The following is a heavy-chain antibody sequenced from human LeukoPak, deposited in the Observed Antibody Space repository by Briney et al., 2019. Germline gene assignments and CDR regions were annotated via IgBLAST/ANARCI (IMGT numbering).Heavy chain of an antibody. CDR3: ARDIPSAKAFDY. Sequence: GGSLRLSCAASGFTFSGNGMHWVRQAPGKGPERVSFIRYDGSTKSYADSVEGRFTISRDNSKNTMYLEMISLRTEDTAVYYCARDIPSAKAFDYWGQGTLVTVSS. J-gene: IGHJ4*02. CDR2: IRYDGSTK. CDR1: GFTFSGNG. V-gene: IGHV3-30*02.